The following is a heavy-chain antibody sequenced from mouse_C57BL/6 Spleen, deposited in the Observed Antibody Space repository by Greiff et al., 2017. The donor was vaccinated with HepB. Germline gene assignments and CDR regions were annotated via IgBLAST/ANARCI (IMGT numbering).Heavy chain of an antibody. CDR1: GYSITSGYY. V-gene: IGHV3-6*01. J-gene: IGHJ2*01. CDR3: ARELVDY. Sequence: EVKLVESGPGLVKPSQSLSLTCSVTGYSITSGYYWNWIRQFPGNKLEWMGYISYDGSNNYNPSLKNRISITRDTSTNQFFLKLNSVTTEDTATYYCARELVDYWGQGTTLTVSS. D-gene: IGHD4-1*01. CDR2: ISYDGSN.